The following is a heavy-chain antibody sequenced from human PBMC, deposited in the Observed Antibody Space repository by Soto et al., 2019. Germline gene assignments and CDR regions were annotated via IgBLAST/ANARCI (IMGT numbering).Heavy chain of an antibody. D-gene: IGHD3-16*01. CDR3: ARDRGGEGLATPFDH. J-gene: IGHJ4*02. CDR1: GFTFNNYA. CDR2: ISYDGRNK. Sequence: GGSLRLSCAASGFTFNNYAMHWVRQAPGKGLEWVAVISYDGRNKYVDSVKGRFTISRDNSKNTFFLQMNSLRPEDTALYYCARDRGGEGLATPFDHWGQGTLVTVSS. V-gene: IGHV3-30*04.